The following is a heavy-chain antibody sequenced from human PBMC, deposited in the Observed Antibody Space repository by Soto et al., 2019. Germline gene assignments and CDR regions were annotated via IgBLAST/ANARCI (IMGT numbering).Heavy chain of an antibody. D-gene: IGHD3-10*01. Sequence: GESLKISCKCSGYSFTSYWISWVRQMPGKGLERMGRIDPSDSYTNYSPSFQGHVTISADKSISTAYLQWSSLKASDTAMYYCARLEYYYGSGSGSPPLMDVWGQGTTVTVSS. J-gene: IGHJ6*02. CDR2: IDPSDSYT. V-gene: IGHV5-10-1*01. CDR1: GYSFTSYW. CDR3: ARLEYYYGSGSGSPPLMDV.